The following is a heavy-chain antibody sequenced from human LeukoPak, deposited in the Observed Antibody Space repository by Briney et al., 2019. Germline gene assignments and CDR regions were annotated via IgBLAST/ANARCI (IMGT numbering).Heavy chain of an antibody. D-gene: IGHD1-26*01. CDR1: GFTLSSYE. CDR2: IDYSGGST. CDR3: AKFSAGAHLEFFDY. Sequence: GGSLRLSCTASGFTLSSYEMSWIRQAPGKGLEWVSSIDYSGGSTHYADSVMGRFTISRDNSKNTLYLQLNSLSADDTAVYYCAKFSAGAHLEFFDYWGQGTLVTVSS. J-gene: IGHJ4*02. V-gene: IGHV3-23*01.